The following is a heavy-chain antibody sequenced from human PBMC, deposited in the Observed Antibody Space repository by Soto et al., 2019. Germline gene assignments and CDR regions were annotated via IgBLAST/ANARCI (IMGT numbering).Heavy chain of an antibody. CDR2: INQDGSDK. J-gene: IGHJ5*02. CDR3: ARYNYGTNWFDP. V-gene: IGHV3-7*03. Sequence: PGGSLRLSCAASGFNFSSYWMSWVRQAPGKGLDLVAKINQDGSDKFYVGSVKGRFTISRDNSKRLLYLQMNSLRAEDTAVYYCARYNYGTNWFDPWGQGTLVTVSS. CDR1: GFNFSSYW. D-gene: IGHD3-10*01.